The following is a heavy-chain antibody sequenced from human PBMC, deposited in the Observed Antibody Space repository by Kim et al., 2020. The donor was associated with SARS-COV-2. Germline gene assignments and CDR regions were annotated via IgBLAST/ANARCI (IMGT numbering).Heavy chain of an antibody. D-gene: IGHD2-2*02. CDR2: IWYDGSNK. Sequence: GGSLRLSCAASGFTFSSYGMHWVRQAPGKGLEWVAVIWYDGSNKYYADSVKGRFTISRDNSKNTLYLQMNSLRAEDTAVYYCAREPGSIYYYGMDVWGQGTTVTVSS. CDR3: AREPGSIYYYGMDV. V-gene: IGHV3-33*01. CDR1: GFTFSSYG. J-gene: IGHJ6*02.